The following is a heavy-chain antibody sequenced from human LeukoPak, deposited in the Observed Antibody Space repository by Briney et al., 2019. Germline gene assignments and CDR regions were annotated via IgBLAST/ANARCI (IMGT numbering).Heavy chain of an antibody. CDR2: IGGGSENT. J-gene: IGHJ4*02. CDR1: GFTFSSYA. V-gene: IGHV3-23*01. Sequence: GGSLRLSCAASGFTFSSYAMSWVRQAPGKGLEWLSTIGGGSENTYYADSVRGRFTISRDNSKNTVYLQMKSLRAEDSAVYYCARVLEPGHCFDYWGQGTLVTVSS. D-gene: IGHD1-1*01. CDR3: ARVLEPGHCFDY.